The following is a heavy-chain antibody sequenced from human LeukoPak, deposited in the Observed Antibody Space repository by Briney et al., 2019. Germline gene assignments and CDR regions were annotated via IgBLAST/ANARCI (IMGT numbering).Heavy chain of an antibody. Sequence: PGGSLRLSCAASGFTFSLYSMNWVRQAPGKGLEWLSYIRRSSDAINYADSVKGRFIVSRDNARGSLFLQMNSLRAEDTAVCYCARDDGQGEARNAFDVWGQGTMVTVSS. V-gene: IGHV3-48*01. CDR2: IRRSSDAI. CDR1: GFTFSLYS. D-gene: IGHD3-16*01. CDR3: ARDDGQGEARNAFDV. J-gene: IGHJ3*01.